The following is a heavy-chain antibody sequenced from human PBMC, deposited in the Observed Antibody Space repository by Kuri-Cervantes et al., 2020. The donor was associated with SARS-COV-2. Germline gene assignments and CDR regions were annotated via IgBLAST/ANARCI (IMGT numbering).Heavy chain of an antibody. D-gene: IGHD5-18*01. J-gene: IGHJ4*02. CDR1: GFTFSSYS. CDR2: ISSSSSYI. V-gene: IGHV3-21*01. CDR3: ANHVDTAMATDY. Sequence: GGSLRLSCAASGFTFSSYSMNWVRQAPGKGLEWVSSISSSSSYIYYADSVKGRFTISRDNAKNSLYLQMNSLRAEDTAVYYCANHVDTAMATDYWGQGTLVTVSS.